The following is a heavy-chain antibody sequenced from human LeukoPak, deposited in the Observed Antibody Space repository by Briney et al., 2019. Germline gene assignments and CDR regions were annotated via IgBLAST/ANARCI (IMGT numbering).Heavy chain of an antibody. CDR1: GFTFSSYA. D-gene: IGHD3-10*01. CDR2: ISYDGSNK. CDR3: ARFDHYGSGVNY. J-gene: IGHJ4*02. V-gene: IGHV3-30-3*01. Sequence: GGSLRLSCAASGFTFSSYAMHWVRQAPGKGLEWVAVISYDGSNKYYADSVKGRFTISRDNSKNTLYLQMNSLRAEDTAVYYCARFDHYGSGVNYWGQGTLVTVSS.